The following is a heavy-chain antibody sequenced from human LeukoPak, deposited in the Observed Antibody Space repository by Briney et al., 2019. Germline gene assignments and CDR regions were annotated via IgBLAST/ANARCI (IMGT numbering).Heavy chain of an antibody. D-gene: IGHD2/OR15-2a*01. V-gene: IGHV3-48*01. J-gene: IGHJ4*02. CDR1: GFTLSSYS. CDR2: ISSSSSTI. CDR3: ARRIGWHFDY. Sequence: PGGSLRLSCAASGFTLSSYSINWVRQAPGKGLEWVSYISSSSSTIYYADSVKGRFTISRDNAKNSLYLQMNSLRAEDTAVYYCARRIGWHFDYWGQGTLVTVSS.